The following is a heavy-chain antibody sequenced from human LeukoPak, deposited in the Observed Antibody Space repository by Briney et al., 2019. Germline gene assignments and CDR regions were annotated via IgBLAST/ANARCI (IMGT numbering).Heavy chain of an antibody. D-gene: IGHD6-19*01. CDR2: ISDSGGST. CDR3: AKEDSGWFYFDY. V-gene: IGHV3-23*01. J-gene: IGHJ4*02. Sequence: GGSLRLSCAASGFTFGSYAMSWVRQAPGKGLEWVSRISDSGGSTIYADSVKGRFTISRDNSKNTLYLQMSSLGAEDTAVYYCAKEDSGWFYFDYWGQETLVTVSS. CDR1: GFTFGSYA.